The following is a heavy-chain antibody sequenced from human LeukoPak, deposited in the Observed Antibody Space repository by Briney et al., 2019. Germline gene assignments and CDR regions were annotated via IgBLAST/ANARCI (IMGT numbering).Heavy chain of an antibody. V-gene: IGHV3-23*01. CDR3: ANPNLVLYYYDSSGYTDDY. CDR1: GFTFSSYA. J-gene: IGHJ4*02. D-gene: IGHD3-22*01. CDR2: ISGSGGST. Sequence: GGSLRLSCAASGFTFSSYAMSWVRQAPGKGLEWVSAISGSGGSTYYADSVKGRFTISRDNSKNTLYLQMNSLRAEDTAVYYCANPNLVLYYYDSSGYTDDYWGQGTLVTVSS.